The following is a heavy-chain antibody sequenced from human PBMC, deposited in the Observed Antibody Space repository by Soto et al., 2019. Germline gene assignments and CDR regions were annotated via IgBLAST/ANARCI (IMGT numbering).Heavy chain of an antibody. D-gene: IGHD3-9*01. CDR3: ATPYDILTGRTVNDAFDI. J-gene: IGHJ3*02. V-gene: IGHV5-10-1*01. CDR2: IDPSDSYT. Sequence: PGESLKISCKGSGYSFTSYWISWVRQMPGKGLEWMGRIDPSDSYTNYSPSFQGHVTISADKSISTAYLQWSSLKASDTAMYYCATPYDILTGRTVNDAFDIWGQGTMLTVSS. CDR1: GYSFTSYW.